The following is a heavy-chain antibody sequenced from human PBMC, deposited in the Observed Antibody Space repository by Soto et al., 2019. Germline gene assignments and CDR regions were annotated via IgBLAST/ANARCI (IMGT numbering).Heavy chain of an antibody. CDR1: GGSISSSSYY. Sequence: QLQLQESGPGLVKPSETLSLTCTVSGGSISSSSYYWGWIRQPPGKGLEWIGRIYYSGSTYYNPTLKSRVTIPVYTSKNQSSLRLSSVTAADTAVYYCARHWRWANRGDNWLDPWGQGTLVTVSA. CDR2: IYYSGST. J-gene: IGHJ5*02. V-gene: IGHV4-39*01. D-gene: IGHD3-10*01. CDR3: ARHWRWANRGDNWLDP.